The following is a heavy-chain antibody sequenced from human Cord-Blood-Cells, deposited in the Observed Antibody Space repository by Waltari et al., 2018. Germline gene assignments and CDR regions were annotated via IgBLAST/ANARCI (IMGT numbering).Heavy chain of an antibody. D-gene: IGHD2-2*01. CDR3: ARHIVVVPAAIPSGAFDI. CDR1: GGSISSYY. CDR2: IYYSGST. Sequence: QVQLQESGPGLVKPSETLSLTCTVSGGSISSYYWSWIRQPPGKGLEWIGYIYYSGSTNYNPPLKSRVTISVDTSKNQFSLKLSSVTAADTAVYYCARHIVVVPAAIPSGAFDIWGQGTMVTVSS. V-gene: IGHV4-59*01. J-gene: IGHJ3*02.